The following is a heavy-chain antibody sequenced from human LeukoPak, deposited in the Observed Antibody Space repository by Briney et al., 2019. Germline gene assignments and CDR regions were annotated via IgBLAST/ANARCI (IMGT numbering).Heavy chain of an antibody. D-gene: IGHD2-15*01. CDR3: ARSDSHTWFDP. CDR1: GYTFTDYY. J-gene: IGHJ5*02. CDR2: INPDSGGT. V-gene: IGHV1-2*02. Sequence: GASVQVSCKASGYTFTDYYIHWMRQAPGQGLEWMGWINPDSGGTSYAQKFQGRVTMTRDTSISTVYVELSRLRSDDTAVYYCARSDSHTWFDPWGQGTLVTVSS.